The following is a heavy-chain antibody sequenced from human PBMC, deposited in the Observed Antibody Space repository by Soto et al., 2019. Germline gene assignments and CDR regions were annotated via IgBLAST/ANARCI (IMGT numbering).Heavy chain of an antibody. J-gene: IGHJ4*02. CDR3: ARTVRGVGAYYFDY. Sequence: QVQLVESGGGVVQPGRSLRLSCAASGFTFSSYAMHWVRQAPGKGLEWGAVISYDGSNKYYADSVKGRFTISRDNSKNTLYLQMNSLRAEDTAVYYCARTVRGVGAYYFDYWGQGTLVTVSS. V-gene: IGHV3-30-3*01. D-gene: IGHD3-10*01. CDR2: ISYDGSNK. CDR1: GFTFSSYA.